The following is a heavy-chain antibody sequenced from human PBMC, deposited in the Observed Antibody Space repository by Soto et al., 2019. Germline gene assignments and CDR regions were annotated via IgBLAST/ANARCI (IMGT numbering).Heavy chain of an antibody. CDR2: TYYRSKWYN. CDR3: ARDYSSCYSTGGYFQH. D-gene: IGHD3-22*01. Sequence: SQTLSLTCXISGDSVSSNSAAWNWIRQSPSRGLEWLGRTYYRSKWYNDYAVSVKSRITINPDTSKNQFSLQLNSVTPEDTAVYYCARDYSSCYSTGGYFQHWGQGTLVTVSS. CDR1: GDSVSSNSAA. J-gene: IGHJ1*01. V-gene: IGHV6-1*01.